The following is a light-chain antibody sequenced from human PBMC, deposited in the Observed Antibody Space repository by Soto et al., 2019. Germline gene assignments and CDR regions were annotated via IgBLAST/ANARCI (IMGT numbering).Light chain of an antibody. V-gene: IGKV3-15*01. J-gene: IGKJ1*01. Sequence: EIVMTQSPATLSVSPGERATLSCRASQSVSSNLAWYQQKPGQAPRLLIYGASTRATGIPARFSGSGSGTEFTLTISSLQSEDFAVYYCQQCNNWPLTFGQGTGVEIK. CDR3: QQCNNWPLT. CDR1: QSVSSN. CDR2: GAS.